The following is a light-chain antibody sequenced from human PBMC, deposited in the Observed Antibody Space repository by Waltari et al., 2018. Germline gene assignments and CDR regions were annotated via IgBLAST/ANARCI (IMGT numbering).Light chain of an antibody. Sequence: EVVMTQSPATLSVSPGDTANLSYRASQSVDSNLAWYQQKPGQSPKFLIFSASTRATGIPARFSGGGFGTEFTLTINSLQSEDFAVYYCLQYNDWPPLTFGGGTKVEMK. V-gene: IGKV3-15*01. CDR2: SAS. CDR1: QSVDSN. J-gene: IGKJ4*01. CDR3: LQYNDWPPLT.